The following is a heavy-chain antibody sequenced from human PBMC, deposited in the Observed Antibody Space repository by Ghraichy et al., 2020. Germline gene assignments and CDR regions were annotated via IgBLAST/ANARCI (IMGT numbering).Heavy chain of an antibody. Sequence: GGSLRLSCAASGFTFSAHAMSWVRQAPGRGLEWVSAISGSGGSIYYADSVKGRFTISRDNDSDTLYLQMDSLTAEDTAVYFCARDRVLIRFGGVFASDDAFDVWGPGTLVSFSS. D-gene: IGHD3-16*02. CDR3: ARDRVLIRFGGVFASDDAFDV. CDR2: ISGSGGSI. V-gene: IGHV3-23*01. J-gene: IGHJ3*01. CDR1: GFTFSAHA.